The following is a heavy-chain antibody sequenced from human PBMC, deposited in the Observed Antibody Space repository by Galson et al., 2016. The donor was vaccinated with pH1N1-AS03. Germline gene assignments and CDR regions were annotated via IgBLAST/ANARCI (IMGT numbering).Heavy chain of an antibody. V-gene: IGHV1-2*04. CDR3: AREMLTVTKSFDS. Sequence: SVKVSCKASGYTFTAYYIHWVRQAPGQGLEWVGCINSNTGDTDYAQKFEGLVTMTRDTSISTVYMELSRLRPDDAAEYYCAREMLTVTKSFDSWGQGTLVTVS. D-gene: IGHD1-20*01. CDR2: INSNTGDT. J-gene: IGHJ4*02. CDR1: GYTFTAYY.